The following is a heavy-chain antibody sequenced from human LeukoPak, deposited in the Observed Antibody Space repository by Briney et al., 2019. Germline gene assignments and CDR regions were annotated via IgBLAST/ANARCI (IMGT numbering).Heavy chain of an antibody. V-gene: IGHV3-21*01. CDR1: GFTFSSYS. D-gene: IGHD6-19*01. CDR2: ISSSSSYI. Sequence: PGGSLRLSCAASGFTFSSYSMNWVRQAPGKGLEWVSSISSSSSYIYYADSVKGRFTISRDNAKNSLYLQMNSLRAEDTAVYYCARDDAGIAVAGKGGTDYWGQGTLVTVSS. J-gene: IGHJ4*02. CDR3: ARDDAGIAVAGKGGTDY.